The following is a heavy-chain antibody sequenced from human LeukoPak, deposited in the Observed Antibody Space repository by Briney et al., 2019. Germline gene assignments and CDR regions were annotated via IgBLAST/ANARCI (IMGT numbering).Heavy chain of an antibody. CDR1: GYTFTGYY. CDR2: VNPNSDDT. D-gene: IGHD7-27*01. V-gene: IGHV1-2*02. J-gene: IGHJ4*02. Sequence: ASVKVSCKASGYTFTGYYIHWVRQAPGQGLEWMGWVNPNSDDTKYAQKFQDSVTMTRDTSINTVYMELNRLRPDDTAVYYCARGGEFDNWGQGTQVTVSS. CDR3: ARGGEFDN.